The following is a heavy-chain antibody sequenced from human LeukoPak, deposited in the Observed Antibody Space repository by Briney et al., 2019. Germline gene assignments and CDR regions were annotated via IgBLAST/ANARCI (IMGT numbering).Heavy chain of an antibody. CDR3: ATGFFYFYYMDV. D-gene: IGHD1-1*01. CDR1: GFTFSSYG. J-gene: IGHJ6*03. V-gene: IGHV3-23*01. CDR2: ISGSGGST. Sequence: PGGSLRLSCAASGFTFSSYGMSWVRQAPGKGLEWVSAISGSGGSTYYADSVKGRFTISRDNSKNTLYLQMNSLRAEDTAVYYCATGFFYFYYMDVWGKGTTVTISS.